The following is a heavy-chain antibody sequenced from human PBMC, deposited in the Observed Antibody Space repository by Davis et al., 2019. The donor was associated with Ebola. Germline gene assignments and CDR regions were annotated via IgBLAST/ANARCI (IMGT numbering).Heavy chain of an antibody. J-gene: IGHJ4*02. D-gene: IGHD3-3*01. V-gene: IGHV3-15*01. CDR2: IKSKTDGGTT. Sequence: GGSLRLSCAASGFTFSNAWMSWVRQAPGKGLEWVGRIKSKTDGGTTDYAAPVKGRFTISRDDSKNTLYLQMNSLRAEDTAVYYCAKDYDFLDYFDYWGQGTLVTVSS. CDR3: AKDYDFLDYFDY. CDR1: GFTFSNAW.